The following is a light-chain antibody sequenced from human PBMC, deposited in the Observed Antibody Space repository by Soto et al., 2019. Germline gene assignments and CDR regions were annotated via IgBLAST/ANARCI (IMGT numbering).Light chain of an antibody. CDR1: SSDVGAYNY. V-gene: IGLV2-14*01. CDR2: EVD. J-gene: IGLJ3*02. CDR3: SSYTVINNAV. Sequence: QSALTQPASVSGSPGQSISISCTGSSSDVGAYNYVAWYQQQPGKAPKLLIYEVDNRPSGISHRFSGSKSGNTASLTISGLQTEDEADYYCSSYTVINNAVLGGGTK.